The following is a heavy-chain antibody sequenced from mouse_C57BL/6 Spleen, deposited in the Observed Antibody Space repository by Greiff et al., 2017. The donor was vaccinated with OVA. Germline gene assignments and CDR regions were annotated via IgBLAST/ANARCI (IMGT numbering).Heavy chain of an antibody. V-gene: IGHV1-50*01. Sequence: VQLQQPGAELVKPGASVKLSCKASGYTFTSYWMQWVKQRPGQGLEWIGEIDPSDSYTNYNQKFKGKATLTVDTSSSTAYMQLSSLTSEDSAVYYCARGYYSNDYAMDYWGQGTSVTVSS. CDR2: IDPSDSYT. J-gene: IGHJ4*01. D-gene: IGHD2-12*01. CDR1: GYTFTSYW. CDR3: ARGYYSNDYAMDY.